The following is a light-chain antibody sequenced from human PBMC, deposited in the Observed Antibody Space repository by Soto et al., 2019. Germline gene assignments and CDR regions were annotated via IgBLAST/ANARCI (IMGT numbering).Light chain of an antibody. CDR2: EVT. CDR1: SSDVGGYNY. J-gene: IGLJ1*01. Sequence: QSALTQPPSASGSPGQSVTISCTGTSSDVGGYNYVSWYQQHPGRAPKLLIYEVTKRPSGVPDRFSGSKSGNTASLTVSGLQDEDEADYYCSSYAGSSTYVFGHGTKVT. CDR3: SSYAGSSTYV. V-gene: IGLV2-8*01.